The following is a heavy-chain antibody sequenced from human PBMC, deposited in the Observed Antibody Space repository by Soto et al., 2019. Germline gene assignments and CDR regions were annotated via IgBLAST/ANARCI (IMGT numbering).Heavy chain of an antibody. CDR2: IIPIFGTA. D-gene: IGHD3-22*01. Sequence: QVQLVQSGAEVKKPGSSVKVSCKASGGTFSSYAISWVRQAPGQGLEWMGGIIPIFGTANYAQKVQGRVTSTADKSTSTAYMELSSLRSEDTVVYYCAIQHRYYYDSSGYRIDYWGQGTLVTVSS. CDR1: GGTFSSYA. CDR3: AIQHRYYYDSSGYRIDY. J-gene: IGHJ4*02. V-gene: IGHV1-69*06.